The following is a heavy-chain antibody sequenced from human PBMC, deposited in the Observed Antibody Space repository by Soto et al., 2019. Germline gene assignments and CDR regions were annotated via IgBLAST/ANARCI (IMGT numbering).Heavy chain of an antibody. D-gene: IGHD5-12*01. Sequence: QVRLEQSGAEVKKPGASVRVSCMASGYAFSDNFMHWVSQAPGQGLEWMGVINPTTGLTSNAQKFQGRISMFSDTSSGTAYMYLTSLKVDDSAVYYCARALTIGYFLGMDIWGQGTTVTVSS. CDR2: INPTTGLT. CDR1: GYAFSDNF. CDR3: ARALTIGYFLGMDI. J-gene: IGHJ6*02. V-gene: IGHV1-46*01.